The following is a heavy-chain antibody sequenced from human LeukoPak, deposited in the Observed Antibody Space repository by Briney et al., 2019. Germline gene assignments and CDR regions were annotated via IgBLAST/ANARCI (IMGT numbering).Heavy chain of an antibody. Sequence: SETLSLTCTVSGGSISSSSYYWGWIRQPPGKGLEWIGSIYCSGSTYYNPSLKSRVTISVDTSKNQFSLKLSSVTAADTAVYYCAGRDLWSGKAWFDPWGQGTLVTVSS. CDR2: IYCSGST. V-gene: IGHV4-39*01. J-gene: IGHJ5*02. CDR1: GGSISSSSYY. CDR3: AGRDLWSGKAWFDP. D-gene: IGHD3-3*01.